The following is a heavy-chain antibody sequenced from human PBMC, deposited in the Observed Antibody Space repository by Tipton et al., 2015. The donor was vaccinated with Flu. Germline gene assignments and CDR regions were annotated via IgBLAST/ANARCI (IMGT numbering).Heavy chain of an antibody. Sequence: QSGAEVKKPGESLTISCKGSGYRFNSYWIGWVRQMPGRGLERMGIIRPDHSGIRYSPSFQGQVTISADMSINTAYLRWSSLKASDTAMYYCATRDGYNFWYFDYWGPGTLVTVSS. J-gene: IGHJ4*02. CDR3: ATRDGYNFWYFDY. V-gene: IGHV5-51*01. CDR2: IRPDHSGI. D-gene: IGHD5-24*01. CDR1: GYRFNSYW.